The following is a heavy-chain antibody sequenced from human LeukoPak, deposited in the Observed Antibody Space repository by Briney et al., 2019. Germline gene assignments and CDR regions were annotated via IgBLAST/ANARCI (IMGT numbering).Heavy chain of an antibody. Sequence: PGGSLRLSCAASGFTVSSNYMSWVRQAPGKGLEWVSVIYSGGSTYYADSVKGRFTISRDNSKNTLYLQMNSLRAEDTAVYYCARDRVTRIAAAVDWGQGTLVIVSS. CDR1: GFTVSSNY. D-gene: IGHD6-13*01. CDR2: IYSGGST. V-gene: IGHV3-53*01. J-gene: IGHJ4*02. CDR3: ARDRVTRIAAAVD.